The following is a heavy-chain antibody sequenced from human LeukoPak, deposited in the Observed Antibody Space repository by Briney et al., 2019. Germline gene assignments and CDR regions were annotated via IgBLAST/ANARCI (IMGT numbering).Heavy chain of an antibody. V-gene: IGHV3-33*01. J-gene: IGHJ4*02. CDR1: GFTFSSYG. D-gene: IGHD1-1*01. CDR3: ARDRVKLERRGMYFDY. CDR2: IWYDGSNK. Sequence: GGSLTLSCGASGFTFSSYGMHWFGQAPGKGLVGVAVIWYDGSNKYYADSLKGRFTISRDNSKNTLYLQMNSLRAEDTAVYYCARDRVKLERRGMYFDYWGQGTLVTVSS.